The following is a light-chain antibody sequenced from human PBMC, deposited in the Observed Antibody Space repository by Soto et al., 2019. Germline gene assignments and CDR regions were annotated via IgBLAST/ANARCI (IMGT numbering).Light chain of an antibody. CDR2: AAY. Sequence: DIQMTQSPSSLSASLGDRVTITCRASQGIGVYLAWFQQKPGKVPKLLIYAAYALQSGVPSRISGSGSGTDFTLTISSLQPEDFATYYCQKYNSAPLTFGGGTKVEIK. CDR3: QKYNSAPLT. V-gene: IGKV1-27*01. J-gene: IGKJ4*01. CDR1: QGIGVY.